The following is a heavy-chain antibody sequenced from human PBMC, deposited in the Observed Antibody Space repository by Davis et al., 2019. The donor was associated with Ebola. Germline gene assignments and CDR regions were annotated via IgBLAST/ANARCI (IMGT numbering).Heavy chain of an antibody. CDR2: IYHTAST. J-gene: IGHJ3*02. D-gene: IGHD5/OR15-5a*01. Sequence: SHTLSPTCTLPAISITASNCWSWARQSPEKRLGSLAQIYHTASTNYNPSVKSRVTTPIDKSKNHFSLRLTSLTAADTAVYYCAQPNSLYDDIDVFDTWGPGTVVTVSS. V-gene: IGHV4-4*02. CDR1: AISITASNC. CDR3: AQPNSLYDDIDVFDT.